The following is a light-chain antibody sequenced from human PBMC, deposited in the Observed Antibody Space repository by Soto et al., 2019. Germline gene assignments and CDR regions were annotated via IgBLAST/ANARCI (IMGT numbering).Light chain of an antibody. CDR3: CSYAGGGLSLWV. Sequence: QSVLTQPASVSGSLGQSITISCTGTSSDVGSYNLVSWYQQYPDKAPKLIIYEGTKRPSGISNRFSGSKSGNTASLTISGLQAEDEAHYHCCSYAGGGLSLWVFGGGTKLTVL. V-gene: IGLV2-23*01. CDR1: SSDVGSYNL. J-gene: IGLJ3*02. CDR2: EGT.